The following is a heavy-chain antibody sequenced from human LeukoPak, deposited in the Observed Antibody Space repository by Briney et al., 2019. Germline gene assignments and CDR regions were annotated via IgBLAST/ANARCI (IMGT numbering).Heavy chain of an antibody. D-gene: IGHD2-15*01. CDR2: IFYSGSP. V-gene: IGHV4-39*01. CDR3: ARQIRDCSGVNCYKWFDP. CDR1: GGSISSSSSY. Sequence: NPSETLTLTCTVSGGSISSSSSYWGWIRQPPGKGLEYIGSIFYSGSPSYNPSLKSRVTLSVDTSKNQFSLKLSSVTAADTAVYYCARQIRDCSGVNCYKWFDPWGQGSPVTASS. J-gene: IGHJ5*02.